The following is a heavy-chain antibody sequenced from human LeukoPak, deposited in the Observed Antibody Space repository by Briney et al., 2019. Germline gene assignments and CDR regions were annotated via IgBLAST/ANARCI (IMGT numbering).Heavy chain of an antibody. D-gene: IGHD1-1*01. CDR2: TYYRSKWYN. Sequence: SQTLSLTCAISGDSVSSNSAAWNWIRPSPSRGLEWLGRTYYRSKWYNDYAVSVKSRITINPNTSKNQFTLQLTSMTPEDTAVYYCARARGTNWHFDLWGRGALVTVSS. V-gene: IGHV6-1*01. CDR1: GDSVSSNSAA. J-gene: IGHJ2*01. CDR3: ARARGTNWHFDL.